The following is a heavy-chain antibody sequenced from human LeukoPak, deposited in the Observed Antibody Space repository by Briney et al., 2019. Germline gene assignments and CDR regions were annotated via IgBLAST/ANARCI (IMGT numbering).Heavy chain of an antibody. V-gene: IGHV3-21*01. CDR2: ISSSSSYI. CDR1: GFTFSSYS. J-gene: IGHJ5*02. Sequence: PGGSLRLSCAASGFTFSSYSMNCVRQAPGKGLEWVSSISSSSSYIYYADSVKGRFTISRDNAKNSLYLQMNSLRAEDTAVYYCARDPFDGSGSYLPWFDPWGQGTLVTVSS. CDR3: ARDPFDGSGSYLPWFDP. D-gene: IGHD3-10*01.